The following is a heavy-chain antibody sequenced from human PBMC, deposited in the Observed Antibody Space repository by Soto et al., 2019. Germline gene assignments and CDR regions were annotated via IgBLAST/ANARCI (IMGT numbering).Heavy chain of an antibody. D-gene: IGHD4-4*01. Sequence: SETLSLTCTVSGGSISSGGYYWSWIRQHPGKGLEWIGYIYYSGSTYYNPSLKSRVTISVDTSKNQFSLKLSSVTAADTAVYYCARENSNYVSGFDYWGQGTLVTVSS. CDR2: IYYSGST. V-gene: IGHV4-31*03. J-gene: IGHJ4*02. CDR1: GGSISSGGYY. CDR3: ARENSNYVSGFDY.